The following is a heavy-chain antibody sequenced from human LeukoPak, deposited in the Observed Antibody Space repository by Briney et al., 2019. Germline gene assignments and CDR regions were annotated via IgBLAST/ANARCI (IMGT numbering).Heavy chain of an antibody. J-gene: IGHJ5*02. Sequence: ASVKVSCKASGNTFTSYYLHWVRQAPGQGLEWMGSINPSGGSTFYAHKFQGRVTMTRDTSTSTVYMELSSLRSEDTAVYYCARGAWQQLVRGWFDPWGQGTLVTVSS. CDR2: INPSGGST. CDR3: ARGAWQQLVRGWFDP. CDR1: GNTFTSYY. V-gene: IGHV1-46*01. D-gene: IGHD6-13*01.